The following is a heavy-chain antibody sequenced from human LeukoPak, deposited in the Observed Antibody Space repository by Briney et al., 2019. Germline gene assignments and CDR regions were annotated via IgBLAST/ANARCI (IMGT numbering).Heavy chain of an antibody. D-gene: IGHD2-15*01. V-gene: IGHV3-30*02. Sequence: PGGSLRLSCAASGFTFSSYGMHWVRQAPGKGLEGVAFIRYDGSNKYYEDSVKGRFTISRDNSKNTLYLQMNSLRAEDTAVYYCAKGYCSGGSCPFDHWGQGTLVTVSS. J-gene: IGHJ4*02. CDR2: IRYDGSNK. CDR1: GFTFSSYG. CDR3: AKGYCSGGSCPFDH.